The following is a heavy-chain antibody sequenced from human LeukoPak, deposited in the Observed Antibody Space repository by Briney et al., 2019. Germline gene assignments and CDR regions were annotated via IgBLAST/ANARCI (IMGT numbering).Heavy chain of an antibody. CDR2: ISRSGDTI. J-gene: IGHJ4*02. V-gene: IGHV3-48*03. D-gene: IGHD3-10*01. CDR3: ARDYASDY. Sequence: GGSLRLSCAASGFTFSRYEMNWVRQAPGKGLEWVSYISRSGDTIYFANSVKGRFTISRDNAKNSLYLQMSSLRAEDTAVYYCARDYASDYWGQGTLVTVSS. CDR1: GFTFSRYE.